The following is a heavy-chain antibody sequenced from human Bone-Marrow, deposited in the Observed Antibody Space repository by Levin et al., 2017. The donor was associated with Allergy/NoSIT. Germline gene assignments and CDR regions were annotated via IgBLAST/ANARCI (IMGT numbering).Heavy chain of an antibody. CDR1: GFTFTNYG. J-gene: IGHJ2*01. D-gene: IGHD6-19*01. Sequence: GESLKISCAASGFTFTNYGIHWVRQAPGKGLEWVAVVSFDGNDKYYAGSVKGRFTISRDNSKNALYLQINSLKSEDTAVYYCAREGSDKAVAGYWYFDLWGRGTLVTVSS. CDR2: VSFDGNDK. V-gene: IGHV3-30*03. CDR3: AREGSDKAVAGYWYFDL.